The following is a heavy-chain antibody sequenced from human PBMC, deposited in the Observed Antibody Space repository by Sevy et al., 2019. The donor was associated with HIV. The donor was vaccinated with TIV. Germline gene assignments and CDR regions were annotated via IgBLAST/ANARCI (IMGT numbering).Heavy chain of an antibody. CDR2: IKQDGSEK. D-gene: IGHD2-2*01. Sequence: GGSLRLSCAASGFAFSSSWMTWVRQAPGKGLEWVANIKQDGSEKYYVDFLKGRFTISRDNAKNSLYRQMNSLRAEDTAVYYCARLCTGFIYYYYYGMDVWGQGTTVTVSS. CDR3: ARLCTGFIYYYYYGMDV. J-gene: IGHJ6*02. V-gene: IGHV3-7*01. CDR1: GFAFSSSW.